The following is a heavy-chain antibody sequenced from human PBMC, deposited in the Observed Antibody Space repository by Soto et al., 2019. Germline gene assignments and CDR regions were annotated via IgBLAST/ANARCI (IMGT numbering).Heavy chain of an antibody. CDR1: GFTFSSYA. V-gene: IGHV3-23*01. CDR3: AKDVHYDIVTGIEYFDH. D-gene: IGHD3-9*01. J-gene: IGHJ1*01. Sequence: EVHLLESGGGLVQPGGSLKLSCAVSGFTFSSYAMSWVRQAPGKGLEWVSGISGTGRVTNYAESVKGRFTISRDNPKNTLSLEMKSLRAEDTAVYYCAKDVHYDIVTGIEYFDHWGQGTLVTVSS. CDR2: ISGTGRVT.